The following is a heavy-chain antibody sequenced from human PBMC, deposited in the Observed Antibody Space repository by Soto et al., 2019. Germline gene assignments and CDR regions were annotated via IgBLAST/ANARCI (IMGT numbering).Heavy chain of an antibody. D-gene: IGHD6-19*01. CDR2: IYYSGST. J-gene: IGHJ4*02. CDR3: ARGHSSGWYYFDY. Sequence: ASETLSLTCTVSGCTISSYYWSWIRQPPGKGLEWIGYIYYSGSTNYNPSLKSRVTISVDSSKNQFSLKLSSVTAADTAVYYCARGHSSGWYYFDYWGQGTLVTVSS. V-gene: IGHV4-59*08. CDR1: GCTISSYY.